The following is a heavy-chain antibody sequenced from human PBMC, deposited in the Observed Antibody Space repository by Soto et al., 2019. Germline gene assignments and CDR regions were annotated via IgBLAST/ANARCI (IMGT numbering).Heavy chain of an antibody. J-gene: IGHJ4*02. CDR1: GFTFSNHA. CDR2: ISDSGST. CDR3: ARDPGGHYCTSTSCLYFFDH. V-gene: IGHV3-23*01. D-gene: IGHD2-2*01. Sequence: EVQLLESGGALVQPGGSLRLSCAASGFTFSNHAMNWVRQAPGKGLAWVSTISDSGSTYYADSVKGRFTISRDNSKNALYLQTNSLRAEDTAVYYCARDPGGHYCTSTSCLYFFDHWGQGTLVIVSS.